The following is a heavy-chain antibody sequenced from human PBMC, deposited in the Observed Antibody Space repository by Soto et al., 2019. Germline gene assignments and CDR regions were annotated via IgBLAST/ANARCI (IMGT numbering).Heavy chain of an antibody. CDR3: VKGSASARPYYFDS. CDR1: GFTFSGSA. D-gene: IGHD5-18*01. Sequence: EVQLLASGGGLVQPGGSLRLSCAASGFTFSGSAMSWVRRAPGEGLEWVSAITGGGGATYYADSVKGRFTISRDNSKNTLYLQMNSLRAEDTAAYYCVKGSASARPYYFDSWGQGTLVTVSS. CDR2: ITGGGGAT. J-gene: IGHJ4*02. V-gene: IGHV3-23*01.